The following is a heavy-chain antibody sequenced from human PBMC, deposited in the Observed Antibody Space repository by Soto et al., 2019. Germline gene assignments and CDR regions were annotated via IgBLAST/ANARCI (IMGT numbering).Heavy chain of an antibody. J-gene: IGHJ4*02. Sequence: SETLSLTCAVSGDSFSNFYWSWIRQPPGKGLEWIGHIYYSGNTDHNPSLKSRLAISIDTSKNQFSLKLSSVTAADMAVYFCAREGGESSDGLYYFDSWGQGSLATVSS. CDR1: GDSFSNFY. V-gene: IGHV4-59*12. CDR2: IYYSGNT. CDR3: AREGGESSDGLYYFDS. D-gene: IGHD3-16*01.